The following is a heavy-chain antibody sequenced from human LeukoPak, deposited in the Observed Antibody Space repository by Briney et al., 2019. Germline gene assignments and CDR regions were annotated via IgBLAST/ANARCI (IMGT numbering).Heavy chain of an antibody. CDR2: IYYSGST. Sequence: SETLSLTCSVSGCSIRSSSYYWGWIRQPPGKGLEWIGSIYYSGSTYYNPSLKSRVTISIDTSKNQFSLKLSSVTAADTAVYYCARDLYSSRTNDAFVIWGQGTVVTVSS. CDR1: GCSIRSSSYY. J-gene: IGHJ3*02. D-gene: IGHD6-13*01. CDR3: ARDLYSSRTNDAFVI. V-gene: IGHV4-39*07.